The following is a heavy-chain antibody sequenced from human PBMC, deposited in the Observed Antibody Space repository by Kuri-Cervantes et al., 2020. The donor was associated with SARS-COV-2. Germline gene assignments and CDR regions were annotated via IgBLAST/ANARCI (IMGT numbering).Heavy chain of an antibody. CDR2: INPSGGST. Sequence: ASVKVSCKASGYTFTSYYIHWVRQAPGQGLEWMGIINPSGGSTNYAQKFQGRVTMTRDTSTSRVYLELSSLRSEETDMYYCARDLYRHRRDIVVVVAEPQLPSVWGQGTLVTVSS. V-gene: IGHV1-46*01. D-gene: IGHD2-15*01. J-gene: IGHJ4*02. CDR3: ARDLYRHRRDIVVVVAEPQLPSV. CDR1: GYTFTSYY.